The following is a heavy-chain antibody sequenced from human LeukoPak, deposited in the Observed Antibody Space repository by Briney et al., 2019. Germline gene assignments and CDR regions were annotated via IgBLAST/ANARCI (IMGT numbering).Heavy chain of an antibody. CDR2: ISSSSSYI. Sequence: GGSLSLSCAASGFTFSSYSMNWVRQAPGKGVEWVSSISSSSSYIYYADSVKGRFTISRDNAKNSLYLQMNSLRAEDTAVYYCASLTSTGRFDYWGQGTLVTVSP. CDR3: ASLTSTGRFDY. J-gene: IGHJ4*02. D-gene: IGHD3-10*01. V-gene: IGHV3-21*01. CDR1: GFTFSSYS.